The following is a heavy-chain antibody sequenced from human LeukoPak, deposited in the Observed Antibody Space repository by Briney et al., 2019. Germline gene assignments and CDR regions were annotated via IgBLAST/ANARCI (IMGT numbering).Heavy chain of an antibody. CDR3: ARDIVVVPAAIENGMDV. V-gene: IGHV3-11*01. Sequence: GGSLRLSCAASGFTFSDYYMSWIRQAPGKGLEWVSYINSSGSTIYYADSVKGRFTISRDNAKNSLYLQMNSLRAEDTAVYYCARDIVVVPAAIENGMDVWGQGTTVTVSS. CDR2: INSSGSTI. D-gene: IGHD2-2*01. CDR1: GFTFSDYY. J-gene: IGHJ6*02.